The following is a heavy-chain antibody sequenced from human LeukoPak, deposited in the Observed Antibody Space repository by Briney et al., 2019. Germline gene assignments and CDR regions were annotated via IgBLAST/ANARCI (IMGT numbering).Heavy chain of an antibody. Sequence: SETLSLTCTVSGVSISSSNSYWGWIRQPPGKGLEWIGSIYYSGNTYYNASLKSQVSISIDTSKNQFSLRLTSVTAADTAVYYCARGAGVVVVIRNFDYWGQGTLVTVSS. J-gene: IGHJ4*02. CDR3: ARGAGVVVVIRNFDY. D-gene: IGHD3-22*01. V-gene: IGHV4-39*01. CDR1: GVSISSSNSY. CDR2: IYYSGNT.